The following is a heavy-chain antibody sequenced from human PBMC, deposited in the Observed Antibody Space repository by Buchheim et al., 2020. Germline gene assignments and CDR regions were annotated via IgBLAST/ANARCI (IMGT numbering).Heavy chain of an antibody. CDR3: ARDGSGWYYFDY. Sequence: QEQLQESGPGLVKPSQTLSLTCTVSGGSISSGSYYWSWIRQPAGKGLEWIGRIYTSGSTNYNPSLKSRVTISVDTSKNQCSLKLSSVTAADTAVYYCARDGSGWYYFDYWGQGTL. D-gene: IGHD6-19*01. J-gene: IGHJ4*02. CDR2: IYTSGST. CDR1: GGSISSGSYY. V-gene: IGHV4-61*02.